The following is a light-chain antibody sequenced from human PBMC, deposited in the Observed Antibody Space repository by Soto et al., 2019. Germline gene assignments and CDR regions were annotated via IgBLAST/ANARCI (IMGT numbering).Light chain of an antibody. CDR2: HAS. CDR1: QNINTD. Sequence: DIQMTQSPSLLSASVGDRVTITCRASQNINTDLAWYQQKPGKVPNLLIYHASSLVTGVPARFSGSGSGTEFTLTISSLQPDDFAAYYCQQYSTLWTFGQGTKVDIK. J-gene: IGKJ1*01. V-gene: IGKV1-5*01. CDR3: QQYSTLWT.